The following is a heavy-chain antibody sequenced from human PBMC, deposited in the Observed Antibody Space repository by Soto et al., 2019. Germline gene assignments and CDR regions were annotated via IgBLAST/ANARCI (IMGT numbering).Heavy chain of an antibody. J-gene: IGHJ4*02. CDR1: GFTFSSYG. CDR3: AKDGRINYGPQVYFDY. Sequence: GGSLRLSCAASGFTFSSYGMHWVRQAPGKGLEWVAVISYDGSNKYYADSVKGRFTISRDNSKNTLYLQMNSLRAEDTAVYYCAKDGRINYGPQVYFDYWGQGTLVTVSS. V-gene: IGHV3-30*18. CDR2: ISYDGSNK. D-gene: IGHD4-17*01.